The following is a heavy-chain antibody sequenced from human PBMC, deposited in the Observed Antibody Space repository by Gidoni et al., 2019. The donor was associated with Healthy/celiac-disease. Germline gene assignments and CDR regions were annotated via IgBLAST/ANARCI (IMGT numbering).Heavy chain of an antibody. Sequence: EVQLFESGGGLVQPGGSLRHSCAASGFTFSSYAMSWVRQAPGKGLEWVSAISGSGGSTCYADSVKGRFTISRDNSKNTLYLQMNSLRAEDTAVYYCAKDHGYSYGKPSSFASFFDYWGQGTLVTVSS. CDR2: ISGSGGST. D-gene: IGHD5-18*01. V-gene: IGHV3-23*01. CDR1: GFTFSSYA. J-gene: IGHJ4*02. CDR3: AKDHGYSYGKPSSFASFFDY.